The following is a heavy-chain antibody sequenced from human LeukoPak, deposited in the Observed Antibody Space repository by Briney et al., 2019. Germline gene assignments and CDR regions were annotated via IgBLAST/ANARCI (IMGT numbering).Heavy chain of an antibody. CDR1: GFTFSSYN. Sequence: GGSLRLSCAASGFTFSSYNMNWVRQAPGKGLEWVSSISSSSTYIYYADSVKGRFTISKDSSKNTVYLQMNSLRAEDTAVYYCARGAAAALCNWGQGTLVTVSS. CDR3: ARGAAAALCN. D-gene: IGHD6-13*01. J-gene: IGHJ4*02. V-gene: IGHV3-21*04. CDR2: ISSSSTYI.